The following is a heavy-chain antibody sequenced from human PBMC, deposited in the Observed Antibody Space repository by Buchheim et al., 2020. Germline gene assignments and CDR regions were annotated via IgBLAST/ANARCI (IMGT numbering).Heavy chain of an antibody. CDR3: ARQSGGYYLAYFDY. CDR1: GGSISSSSYY. D-gene: IGHD1-26*01. Sequence: QLQLQESGPGLVKPSETLSLTCTVSGGSISSSSYYWGWIRQPPGKGLEWIGSNYYSGSTYYNPSLKSRVTISVDTSKNKFSLKVSSVAAADTAGYYCARQSGGYYLAYFDYWGQGTL. J-gene: IGHJ4*02. V-gene: IGHV4-39*01. CDR2: NYYSGST.